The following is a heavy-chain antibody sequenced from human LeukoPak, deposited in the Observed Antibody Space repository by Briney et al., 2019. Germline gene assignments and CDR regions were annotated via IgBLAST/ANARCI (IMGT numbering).Heavy chain of an antibody. CDR1: GYSFTSYW. Sequence: GESLKISCKGSGYSFTSYWIGWVRQMPGKGLEWIGNIYPGDSDTRYRTSFQGQVTISADKSISTAYLQWSSLKGSDTAMYYCARHTRAERFGELLLSFSWFAPWGQGTLVTVSS. CDR3: ARHTRAERFGELLLSFSWFAP. D-gene: IGHD3-10*01. V-gene: IGHV5-51*01. J-gene: IGHJ5*02. CDR2: IYPGDSDT.